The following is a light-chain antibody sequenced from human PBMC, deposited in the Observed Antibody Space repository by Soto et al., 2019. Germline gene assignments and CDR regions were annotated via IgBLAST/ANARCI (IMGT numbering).Light chain of an antibody. Sequence: DIQMTQSPSSLSASVGDRVTITCQASHDITSYLNWYQHKPGKAPKLLIYDGSILEGGVPSRFSGTGSGTGFNFTISSLQREYAAPYYCQKCYYLPIFCAGTTVDFK. J-gene: IGKJ3*01. CDR2: DGS. CDR1: HDITSY. V-gene: IGKV1-33*01. CDR3: QKCYYLPI.